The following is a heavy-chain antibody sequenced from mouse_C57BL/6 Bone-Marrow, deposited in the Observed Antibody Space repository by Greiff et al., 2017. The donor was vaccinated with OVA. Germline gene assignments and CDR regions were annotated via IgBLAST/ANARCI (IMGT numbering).Heavy chain of an antibody. CDR1: GYTFTSYW. CDR3: AREGYYYGSSLFAY. D-gene: IGHD1-1*01. CDR2: IDPSDSYT. V-gene: IGHV1-59*01. J-gene: IGHJ3*01. Sequence: VQLQQPGAELVRPGTSVKLSCKASGYTFTSYWMHWVKQRPGQGLEWIGVIDPSDSYTNYNQKFKGKATLTVDTSSSTAYMKLSSLTSEDSVVYYCAREGYYYGSSLFAYWGQGTLVTVSA.